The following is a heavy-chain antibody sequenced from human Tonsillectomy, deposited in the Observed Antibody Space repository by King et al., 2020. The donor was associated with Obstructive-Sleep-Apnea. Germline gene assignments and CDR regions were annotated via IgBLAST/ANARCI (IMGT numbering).Heavy chain of an antibody. CDR3: AKGAGGPEGN. J-gene: IGHJ4*02. V-gene: IGHV3-23*01. CDR2: ISGRGGST. Sequence: VQLLESGGGLVQPGGSLKLSCAVSGFTFTNYAMSWVRQAPGKGLEWVSAISGRGGSTYYADSVKGRFTISRDNSKNTLYLQMNSLRVEDTAVYYCAKGAGGPEGNWGQGTLVTVSS. D-gene: IGHD3-10*01. CDR1: GFTFTNYA.